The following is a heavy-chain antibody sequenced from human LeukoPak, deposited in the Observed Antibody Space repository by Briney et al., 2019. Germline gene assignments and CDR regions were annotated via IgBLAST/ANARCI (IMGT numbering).Heavy chain of an antibody. V-gene: IGHV3-30-3*01. CDR2: ISYDGSNK. CDR1: GFTFSSYA. Sequence: PGGSLRLSCAASGFTFSSYAMHWVRQAPGKGLEWVAVISYDGSNKYYADSVKGRFTISRDNSKNTLYLQMNSLRAEDTAVYYCARDGKYYYDSSGFDAFDIWGQGTMVTVSS. CDR3: ARDGKYYYDSSGFDAFDI. D-gene: IGHD3-22*01. J-gene: IGHJ3*02.